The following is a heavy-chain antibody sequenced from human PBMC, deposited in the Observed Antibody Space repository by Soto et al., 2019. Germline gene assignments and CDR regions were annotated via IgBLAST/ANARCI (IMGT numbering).Heavy chain of an antibody. J-gene: IGHJ3*02. D-gene: IGHD2-8*02. Sequence: QVQLVQSGAEVKKPGSSVKVSCKASGGTFSSYAISWVRQAPGQGLEWMGGIIPIFGTANYAQKFQGRVRITADEATSTAYMGLSSLRSEDTAVYYCARCKTGDDAFDIWGQGTMVTVSS. V-gene: IGHV1-69*01. CDR1: GGTFSSYA. CDR3: ARCKTGDDAFDI. CDR2: IIPIFGTA.